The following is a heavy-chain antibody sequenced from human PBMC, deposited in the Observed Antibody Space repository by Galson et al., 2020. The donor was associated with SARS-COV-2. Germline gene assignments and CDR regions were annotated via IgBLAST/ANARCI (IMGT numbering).Heavy chain of an antibody. J-gene: IGHJ6*02. CDR2: INAGNGNT. V-gene: IGHV1-3*01. CDR1: GYTFTSYA. D-gene: IGHD3-3*01. Sequence: ASVKVSCKASGYTFTSYAMHWVRQAPGQRLEWMGWINAGNGNTKYSQKFQGRVTITRDTSASTAYMELSSLRSEDTAVYYCARDTSVDDFWSGYPHPDYYYGMDVWGQGTTVTVSS. CDR3: ARDTSVDDFWSGYPHPDYYYGMDV.